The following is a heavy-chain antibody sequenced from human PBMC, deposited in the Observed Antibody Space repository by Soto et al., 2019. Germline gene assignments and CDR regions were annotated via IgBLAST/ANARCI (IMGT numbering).Heavy chain of an antibody. CDR2: IWYDGSKK. CDR3: ARDPGPYYFDY. Sequence: GGSLRLSCAASGFTFSNYGMHWVRQAPGKGLEWVAVIWYDGSKKYYADSVKGRFTISRDNSKNTLFLQMSSLRAEDTAVYYCARDPGPYYFDYWGQGTLVTVSS. CDR1: GFTFSNYG. J-gene: IGHJ4*02. V-gene: IGHV3-33*01.